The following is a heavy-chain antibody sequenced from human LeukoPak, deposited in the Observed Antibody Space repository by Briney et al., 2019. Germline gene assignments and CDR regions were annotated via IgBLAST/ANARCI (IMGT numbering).Heavy chain of an antibody. V-gene: IGHV4-31*03. Sequence: PSQTLSLTCTVSGGSISSGGYYWSWIRQHPGKGLEWIGYIYYSGSTYYNPSLKSRVTISVDTSKNQFSLELSSVTAADTAVYYCARDSMVRGVNYFGYRGQGTLVTVSS. D-gene: IGHD3-10*01. CDR2: IYYSGST. CDR3: ARDSMVRGVNYFGY. CDR1: GGSISSGGYY. J-gene: IGHJ4*02.